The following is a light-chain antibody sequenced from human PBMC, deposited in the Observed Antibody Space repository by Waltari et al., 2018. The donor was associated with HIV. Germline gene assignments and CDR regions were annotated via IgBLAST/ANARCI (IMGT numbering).Light chain of an antibody. CDR3: QVWDSDSDHVV. CDR1: NIGNKN. CDR2: YDR. J-gene: IGLJ2*01. V-gene: IGLV3-21*04. Sequence: SYVLTQPPSVSVAPGKTATITCGGNNIGNKNVNWYQQKPGQAPVVAIFYDRDRPSGIPERFSGSSSANMATLTISRVEAGDEADYYCQVWDSDSDHVVFGVGTKLTVL.